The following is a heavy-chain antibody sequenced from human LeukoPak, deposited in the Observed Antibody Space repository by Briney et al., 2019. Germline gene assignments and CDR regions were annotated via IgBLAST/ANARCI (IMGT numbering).Heavy chain of an antibody. J-gene: IGHJ4*02. CDR1: GFTFSSYA. CDR3: APQRYYYDSSGYFTTHFDY. Sequence: PGGSLRLSCAASGFTFSSYAMSWVRQAPGKGLEWVSAISGSGGSTYYADSVKGRFTISRDNSKNTLYLQMNSLRAEDTAVYYCAPQRYYYDSSGYFTTHFDYWGQGTLVTVSS. CDR2: ISGSGGST. D-gene: IGHD3-22*01. V-gene: IGHV3-23*01.